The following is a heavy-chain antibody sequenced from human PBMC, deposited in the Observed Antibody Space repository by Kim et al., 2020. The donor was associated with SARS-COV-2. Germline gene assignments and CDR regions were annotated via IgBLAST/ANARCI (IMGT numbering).Heavy chain of an antibody. Sequence: GGSLRLSCAASGFIFGDYGMSWVRQVPGKGPEWVSGIDYNGGGASYADSVKGRFIISRDNAKNFLYLQMNSLRAEDTALYYCARRWDSWCPGTLVTVSS. CDR1: GFIFGDYG. CDR3: ARRWDS. CDR2: IDYNGGGA. V-gene: IGHV3-20*04. J-gene: IGHJ4*02.